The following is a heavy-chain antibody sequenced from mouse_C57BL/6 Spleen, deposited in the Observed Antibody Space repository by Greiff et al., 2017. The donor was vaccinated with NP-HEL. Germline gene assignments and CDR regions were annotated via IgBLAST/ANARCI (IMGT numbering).Heavy chain of an antibody. CDR1: GYNFTSYG. D-gene: IGHD1-1*01. CDR2: IYPRSGNT. CDR3: AREYYGSSYGY. J-gene: IGHJ2*01. Sequence: QVQLQQSGAELARPGASVKLSCKASGYNFTSYGIRWVKQRTGQGLEWIGEIYPRSGNTYYTAKFKGKATLTADKSSSTAYMELRSLTSEDSSVYFCAREYYGSSYGYWGQGTTLTVSS. V-gene: IGHV1-81*01.